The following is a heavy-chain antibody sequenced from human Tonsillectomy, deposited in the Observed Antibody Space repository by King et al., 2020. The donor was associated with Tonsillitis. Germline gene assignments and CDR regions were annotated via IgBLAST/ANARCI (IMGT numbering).Heavy chain of an antibody. V-gene: IGHV4-39*01. CDR1: GGSISSSSYY. J-gene: IGHJ6*03. D-gene: IGHD3-10*01. Sequence: LQLQESGPGLVKPSETLSLTCTVSGGSISSSSYYWGWLGQPPGKGLEWIGSTSYSGKTYYNPPHKSRVTISVDTSKNQFSLKLSSVTAADTAVFYCAILRLRVSTRGGHYYMDVWGKGTTVTVSS. CDR3: AILRLRVSTRGGHYYMDV. CDR2: TSYSGKT.